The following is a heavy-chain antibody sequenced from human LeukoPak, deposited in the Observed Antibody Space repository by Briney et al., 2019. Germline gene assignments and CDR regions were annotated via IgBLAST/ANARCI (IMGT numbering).Heavy chain of an antibody. CDR1: GGTFSSYA. J-gene: IGHJ4*02. V-gene: IGHV1-69*13. Sequence: SVKVSCKASGGTFSSYAISWVRQAPGQGLEWMGGIIPIFGTANYAQKFQGRVTITADESTSTAYMELSSLRSEDTAVYYCARGYYDYVWGSYRTRPYYFDYWGQGTLVTVSS. CDR2: IIPIFGTA. CDR3: ARGYYDYVWGSYRTRPYYFDY. D-gene: IGHD3-16*02.